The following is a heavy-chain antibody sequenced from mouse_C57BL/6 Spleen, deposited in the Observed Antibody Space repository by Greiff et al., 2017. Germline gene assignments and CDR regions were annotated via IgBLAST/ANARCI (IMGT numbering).Heavy chain of an antibody. Sequence: VQLQQSGAELVKPGASVKLSCTASGFNIKDYYMHWVKQRTEQGLEWIGRIDPEDGETKYAPKFPGKATITADTSSNTAYLQLSSLTSEDTAVYYCARGYYGSRDWYFDVWGTGTTVTVSS. D-gene: IGHD1-1*01. J-gene: IGHJ1*03. CDR2: IDPEDGET. V-gene: IGHV14-2*01. CDR1: GFNIKDYY. CDR3: ARGYYGSRDWYFDV.